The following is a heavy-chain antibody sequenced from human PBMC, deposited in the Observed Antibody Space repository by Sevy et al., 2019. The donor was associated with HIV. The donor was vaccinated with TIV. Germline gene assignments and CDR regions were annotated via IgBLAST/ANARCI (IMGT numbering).Heavy chain of an antibody. CDR2: ISHSGST. Sequence: SETLSLTCAVYGGSFSGYYWSWIRQPPGKGLEWIGEISHSGSTNYNPSLKSRVTISVDTSKNQFSLKLSSVTAADTAVYYCARVRVVAAPLRYYYYYGMDVWGQGTTVTVSS. CDR3: ARVRVVAAPLRYYYYYGMDV. V-gene: IGHV4-34*01. CDR1: GGSFSGYY. J-gene: IGHJ6*02. D-gene: IGHD2-15*01.